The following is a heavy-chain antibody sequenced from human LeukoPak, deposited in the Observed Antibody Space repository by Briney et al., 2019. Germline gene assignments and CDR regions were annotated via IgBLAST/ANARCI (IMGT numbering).Heavy chain of an antibody. Sequence: GGSLRLSCAASGFTFSDYYMSWVRQAPGKGLEGVPNIQQEGREKYYVDSVKGRFTISRDNAKNSLYLQMNSLRAEDTAVYDCARGIGSPLTYYDYVWGSYRYYWFDPWGQGTLVTVSS. CDR3: ARGIGSPLTYYDYVWGSYRYYWFDP. CDR1: GFTFSDYY. V-gene: IGHV3-7*01. D-gene: IGHD3-16*02. J-gene: IGHJ5*02. CDR2: IQQEGREK.